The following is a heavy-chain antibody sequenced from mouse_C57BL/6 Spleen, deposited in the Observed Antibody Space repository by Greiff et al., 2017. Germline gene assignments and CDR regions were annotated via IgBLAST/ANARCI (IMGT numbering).Heavy chain of an antibody. CDR2: IDPANGNT. Sequence: VQLQQSVAELVRPGASVKLSCTASGFTIKNTYMHWVKQRPEQGLEWIGRIDPANGNTKYAPKFQGKATITADTSSNTAYLQLSSLTAEDTAIYYCARAGDGYYPYWGQGTSVTVSS. J-gene: IGHJ4*01. CDR3: ARAGDGYYPY. V-gene: IGHV14-3*01. CDR1: GFTIKNTY. D-gene: IGHD2-3*01.